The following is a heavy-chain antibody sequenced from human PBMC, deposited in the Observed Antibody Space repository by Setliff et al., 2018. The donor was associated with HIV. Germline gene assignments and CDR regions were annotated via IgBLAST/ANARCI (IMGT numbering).Heavy chain of an antibody. Sequence: SVKVSCKASGGTFSSYAISWVRQAPGQGLEWMGGIIPIFGTANYAQKFRGRVTITADESTSTAYMELSSLRSEDTAVYYCARGASPYYYYDSSGYPSCFDYWGQGTLVTVSS. CDR1: GGTFSSYA. V-gene: IGHV1-69*13. J-gene: IGHJ4*02. CDR3: ARGASPYYYYDSSGYPSCFDY. D-gene: IGHD3-22*01. CDR2: IIPIFGTA.